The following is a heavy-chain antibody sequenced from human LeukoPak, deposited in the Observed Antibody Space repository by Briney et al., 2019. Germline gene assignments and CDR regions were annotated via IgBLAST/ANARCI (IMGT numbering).Heavy chain of an antibody. D-gene: IGHD2-2*01. J-gene: IGHJ4*02. CDR1: GXTFSSYS. Sequence: PGGSLRLSCATSGXTFSSYSMNWVRQAPGKGQEWVSYITSRISRSIYYADSVKGRFTISRDNAKNSLHLQMNSLRDEDTAVYYCARGDSSAVLDYWGQGTLVTVSS. CDR2: ITSRISRSI. CDR3: ARGDSSAVLDY. V-gene: IGHV3-48*02.